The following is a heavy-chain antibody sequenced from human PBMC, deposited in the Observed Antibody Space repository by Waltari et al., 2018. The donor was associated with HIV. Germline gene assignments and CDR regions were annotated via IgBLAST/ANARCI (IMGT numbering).Heavy chain of an antibody. V-gene: IGHV4-34*01. CDR3: ARGVWLQPPLGY. J-gene: IGHJ4*02. Sequence: QVQLQQWGAGLLKPSETLSLTCAVYGGSFSGYYWSWIRQPPGKGLEWIGEINHSGSTNYNPSLKSRVTISVDTSKNQFSLKLSSVTAADTAVYYCARGVWLQPPLGYWGQGTLVTVSS. CDR1: GGSFSGYY. D-gene: IGHD5-12*01. CDR2: INHSGST.